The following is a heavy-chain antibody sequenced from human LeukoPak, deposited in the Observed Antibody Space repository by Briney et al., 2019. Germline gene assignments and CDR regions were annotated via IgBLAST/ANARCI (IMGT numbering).Heavy chain of an antibody. J-gene: IGHJ4*02. Sequence: GGSLRLSCAASGFTFSSYGLHWVRQAPGKGLEWVAFIRYDGSNKYYADSVKGRFTISRDNAKNSLYLQMNSLRAEDTAVYYCARDAAITTWFDYWGQGTLVTVSS. CDR2: IRYDGSNK. CDR3: ARDAAITTWFDY. CDR1: GFTFSSYG. V-gene: IGHV3-30*02. D-gene: IGHD3-22*01.